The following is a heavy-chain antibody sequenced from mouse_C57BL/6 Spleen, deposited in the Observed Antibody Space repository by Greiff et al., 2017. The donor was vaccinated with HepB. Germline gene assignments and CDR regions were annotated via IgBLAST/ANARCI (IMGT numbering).Heavy chain of an antibody. CDR1: GFTFSDYG. CDR2: ISSGSSTI. D-gene: IGHD2-3*01. Sequence: EVQGVESGGGLVKPGGSLKLSCAASGFTFSDYGMHWVRQAPEKGLEWVAYISSGSSTIYYADTVKGRFTISRDNAKNTLFLQMTSLRSEDTAMYYCARGGYYVGNYYAMDYWGQGTSVTVSS. CDR3: ARGGYYVGNYYAMDY. J-gene: IGHJ4*01. V-gene: IGHV5-17*01.